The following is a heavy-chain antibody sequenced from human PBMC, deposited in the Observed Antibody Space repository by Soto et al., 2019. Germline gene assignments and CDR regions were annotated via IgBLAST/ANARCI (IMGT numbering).Heavy chain of an antibody. CDR2: ISAYNGNT. CDR1: GYTFTSYG. Sequence: ASVKVSCKASGYTFTSYGISWVRQAPGQGLEWMGWISAYNGNTNYAQKLQGRVTMTTDTSTSTAYMELRSLRSDDTAVYYCARGPIAVAGTRGYYYYYGMDVWGQGTTVTVSS. D-gene: IGHD6-19*01. CDR3: ARGPIAVAGTRGYYYYYGMDV. V-gene: IGHV1-18*01. J-gene: IGHJ6*02.